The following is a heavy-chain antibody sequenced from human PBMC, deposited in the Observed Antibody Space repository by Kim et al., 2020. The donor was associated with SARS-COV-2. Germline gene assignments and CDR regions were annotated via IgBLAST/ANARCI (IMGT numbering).Heavy chain of an antibody. D-gene: IGHD3-22*01. CDR2: IIPIFGTA. J-gene: IGHJ3*02. CDR3: ARGTPTTMIAGGNAFDI. V-gene: IGHV1-69*13. Sequence: SVKVSCKASGGTFSSYAISWVRQAPGQGLEWMGGIIPIFGTANYAQKFQGRVTITADESTSTAYMELSSLRSEDTAVYYCARGTPTTMIAGGNAFDIWGQGTMVTVSS. CDR1: GGTFSSYA.